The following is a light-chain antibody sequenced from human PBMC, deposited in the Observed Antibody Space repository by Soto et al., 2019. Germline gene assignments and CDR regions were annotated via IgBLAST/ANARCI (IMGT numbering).Light chain of an antibody. V-gene: IGKV3-11*01. Sequence: EVVLTQATGTLAFSPLERAMLSWRASQSVSNFLAWYQQKPGQAPRLLIYDTSDRATGLPARFSGSGSGTDFTLTISSLEPEDFAVFYCQQRSIWPWTFGQATKVDIK. CDR1: QSVSNF. CDR2: DTS. J-gene: IGKJ1*01. CDR3: QQRSIWPWT.